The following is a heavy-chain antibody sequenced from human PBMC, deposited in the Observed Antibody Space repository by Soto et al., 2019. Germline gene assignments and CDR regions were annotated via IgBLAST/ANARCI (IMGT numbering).Heavy chain of an antibody. CDR2: ISWNSGSI. Sequence: EVQLVESGGGLVQPGRSLRLSCAASGFTFDDYAMHWVRQAPGKGLEWVSGISWNSGSIGYADSVKGRFTISRDNAKNSLYLQMNSLRAEDTALYYCAKASSGSFDYWGHGTLVTVSS. D-gene: IGHD3-10*01. CDR1: GFTFDDYA. V-gene: IGHV3-9*01. J-gene: IGHJ4*01. CDR3: AKASSGSFDY.